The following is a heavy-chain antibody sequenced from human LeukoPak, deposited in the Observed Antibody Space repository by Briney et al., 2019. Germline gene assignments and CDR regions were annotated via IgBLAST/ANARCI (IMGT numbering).Heavy chain of an antibody. Sequence: PGGSLRLSCAASGFTFSNYNMNWVRQAPGKGLEWVSYISSSSSSIYYADSVKGRFTNSRDNAKNSLYLQMNSLRAEDTAVYYCARGITMVRGVKGFFDYWGQGTLVTVSS. CDR2: ISSSSSSI. CDR1: GFTFSNYN. CDR3: ARGITMVRGVKGFFDY. V-gene: IGHV3-48*04. D-gene: IGHD3-10*01. J-gene: IGHJ4*02.